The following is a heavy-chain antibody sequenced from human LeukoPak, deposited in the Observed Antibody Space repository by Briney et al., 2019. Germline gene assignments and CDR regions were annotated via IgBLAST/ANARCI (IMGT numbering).Heavy chain of an antibody. D-gene: IGHD3/OR15-3a*01. CDR1: GGSISSYY. J-gene: IGHJ2*01. CDR2: IYYSGST. CDR3: ARGRRTGSTYWYFDL. Sequence: SETLSLTCTVSGGSISSYYWSWIRQPPGKGLEWLGYIYYSGSTNYNPSLKSRVTISVDTSKNQFSLKLSSVTAADTAVYYCARGRRTGSTYWYFDLWGRGTLVTVSS. V-gene: IGHV4-59*01.